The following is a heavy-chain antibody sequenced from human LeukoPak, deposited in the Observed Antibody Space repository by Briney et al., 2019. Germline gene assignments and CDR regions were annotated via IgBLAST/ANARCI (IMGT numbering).Heavy chain of an antibody. Sequence: SQTLSLTCTVSGGSISNDYWSWSRQAAGEGLEWIGRIYTRGSTTSNPSLKSRVTISLDKSKKQFSLNLNSVTAADTAVYYCARGGTYGSGRNQHTTLDYWGQGTLVTVSS. CDR2: IYTRGST. CDR1: GGSISNDY. D-gene: IGHD3-10*01. CDR3: ARGGTYGSGRNQHTTLDY. J-gene: IGHJ4*02. V-gene: IGHV4-4*07.